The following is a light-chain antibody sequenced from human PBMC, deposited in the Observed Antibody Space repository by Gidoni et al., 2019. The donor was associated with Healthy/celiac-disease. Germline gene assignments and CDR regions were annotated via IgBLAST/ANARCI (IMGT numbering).Light chain of an antibody. CDR2: GAA. CDR1: QSVSRSY. V-gene: IGKV3-20*01. CDR3: QQYGSSPEIT. J-gene: IGKJ3*01. Sequence: DIVLTKSPGHLSLSPGERAPLSCSARQSVSRSYLAWYQQKPGQAPRLLIYGAASRATGSPDRFSGSGSGTDFTLTISRLEPEDFAVYYCQQYGSSPEITFGPGTKSGYQT.